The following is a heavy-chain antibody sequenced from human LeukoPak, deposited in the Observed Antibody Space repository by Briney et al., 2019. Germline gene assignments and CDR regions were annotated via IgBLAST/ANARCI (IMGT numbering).Heavy chain of an antibody. V-gene: IGHV3-11*04. CDR3: ARFPQDYDFWSGYYGYFDY. D-gene: IGHD3-3*01. CDR1: GFTFSDYY. Sequence: PGGSLRLSCAASGFTFSDYYMSWIRQAPGKGLEWVSYISSSGSTIYYADSVKGRFTISRDNAKNSLYLQMNSLRAEDTAVYYCARFPQDYDFWSGYYGYFDYWGQGTLVTVSS. J-gene: IGHJ4*02. CDR2: ISSSGSTI.